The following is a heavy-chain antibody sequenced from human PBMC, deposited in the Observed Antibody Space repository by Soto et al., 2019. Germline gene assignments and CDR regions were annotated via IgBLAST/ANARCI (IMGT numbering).Heavy chain of an antibody. J-gene: IGHJ6*02. D-gene: IGHD1-20*01. V-gene: IGHV4-39*02. CDR3: ARDRYNWNNHRNYGMDV. CDR1: SGSISGSTYY. CDR2: IYYTGSA. Sequence: PSETLSLTCSVSSGSISGSTYYWGWIRQPPGKGLEWIGSIYYTGSAYYNPSLKSRVTISVDTSNNHFSLKLTSVTAADTAVYYCARDRYNWNNHRNYGMDVWGQGTTVTVSS.